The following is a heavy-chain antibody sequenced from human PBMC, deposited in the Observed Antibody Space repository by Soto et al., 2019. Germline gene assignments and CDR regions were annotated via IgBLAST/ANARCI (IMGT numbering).Heavy chain of an antibody. CDR2: IYYSGRT. CDR1: GGSITSDDYY. D-gene: IGHD3-10*01. V-gene: IGHV4-30-4*01. J-gene: IGHJ5*02. Sequence: SLTCTVSGGSITSDDYYWSWIRQPPGKGLEWIGYIYYSGRTHYNPSLESRLTISVDTSKNQFSLKLTSVTAADTAMYYCVRDYNRGDLFDICGQGSLVTVYS. CDR3: VRDYNRGDLFDI.